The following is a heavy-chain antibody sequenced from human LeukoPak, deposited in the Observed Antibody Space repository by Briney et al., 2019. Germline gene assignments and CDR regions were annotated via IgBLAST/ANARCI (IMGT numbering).Heavy chain of an antibody. CDR1: GASISSYY. V-gene: IGHV4-34*01. CDR3: ARRKWSGCSSTSCLLNWFDP. Sequence: SETLSLTCTVSGASISSYYWSWIRQPPGKGLGWIGEINHSGSTNYNPSLKSRVTISVDTSKNQFSLKLSSVTAADTAVYYCARRKWSGCSSTSCLLNWFDPWGQGTLVTVSS. J-gene: IGHJ5*02. D-gene: IGHD2-2*01. CDR2: INHSGST.